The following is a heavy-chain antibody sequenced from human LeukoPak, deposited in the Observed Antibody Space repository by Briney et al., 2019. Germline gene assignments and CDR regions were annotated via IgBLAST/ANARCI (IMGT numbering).Heavy chain of an antibody. CDR1: GFTFRNYA. CDR3: ARDQVGPKDYGSGSYAYYYYYIDV. CDR2: ISYDGSNT. J-gene: IGHJ6*03. V-gene: IGHV3-30*04. Sequence: GGSLRLSCAASGFTFRNYAMHWVRQAPGKGLEWVAVISYDGSNTYYADSVKGRFTISGDNSRKTVYLQMNRLRTEDTAVYYWARDQVGPKDYGSGSYAYYYYYIDVWGRGTPVTVSS. D-gene: IGHD3-10*01.